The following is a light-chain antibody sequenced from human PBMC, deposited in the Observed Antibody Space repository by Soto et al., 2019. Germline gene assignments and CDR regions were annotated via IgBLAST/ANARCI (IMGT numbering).Light chain of an antibody. CDR1: QSVSSN. V-gene: IGKV3-15*01. Sequence: EIVMTQSPATLSVSPGERATLSCRASQSVSSNLAWYQQTPGQAPRLLIYGASTRATGIPARFSGSGSGTEFTLTISSLQSEDFAVYYCQQYNNWWTFGNGTKVEIK. CDR3: QQYNNWWT. J-gene: IGKJ1*01. CDR2: GAS.